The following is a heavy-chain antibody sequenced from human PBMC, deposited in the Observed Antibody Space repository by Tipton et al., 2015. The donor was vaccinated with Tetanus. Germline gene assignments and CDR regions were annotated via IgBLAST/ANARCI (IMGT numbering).Heavy chain of an antibody. CDR1: GVSISGYY. D-gene: IGHD3-22*01. Sequence: LRLSCTVSGVSISGYYWSWIRKPPGKDLEWIGYIYQTGTTYYNPSLKGRVTISMDRSNTQFSLRLDSLTAADTAVYYCARVGYYDGRDYSVNALDFWGQGTVITVSS. CDR2: IYQTGTT. CDR3: ARVGYYDGRDYSVNALDF. J-gene: IGHJ3*01. V-gene: IGHV4-30-4*01.